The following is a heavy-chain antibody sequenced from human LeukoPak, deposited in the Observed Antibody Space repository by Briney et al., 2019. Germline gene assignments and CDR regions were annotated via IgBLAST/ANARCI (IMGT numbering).Heavy chain of an antibody. CDR3: ARMYYYDSSTSTYGTDV. D-gene: IGHD3-22*01. CDR1: GFTFSSYA. V-gene: IGHV3-30-3*01. CDR2: ISYDGSNK. J-gene: IGHJ6*02. Sequence: GGSLRLSCAASGFTFSSYAMHWVRQAPGKGLEWVAVISYDGSNKYYADSVKGRFTISRDNSKNTLYLQMNSLRAEDTAVYYCARMYYYDSSTSTYGTDVWGQGTTVTVSS.